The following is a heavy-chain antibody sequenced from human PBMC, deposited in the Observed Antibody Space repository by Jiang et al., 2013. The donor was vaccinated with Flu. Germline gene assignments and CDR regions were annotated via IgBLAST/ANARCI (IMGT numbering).Heavy chain of an antibody. CDR3: AKADYGDYGAFDI. CDR1: GFTFDDYA. Sequence: VESGGGLVQPGRSLRLSCAASGFTFDDYAMHWVRQAPGKGLEWVSGISWNSGSIGYADSVKGRFTISRDNAKNSLYLQMNSLRAEDTALYYCAKADYGDYGAFDIWGQGTMVTVSS. D-gene: IGHD4-17*01. J-gene: IGHJ3*02. V-gene: IGHV3-9*01. CDR2: ISWNSGSI.